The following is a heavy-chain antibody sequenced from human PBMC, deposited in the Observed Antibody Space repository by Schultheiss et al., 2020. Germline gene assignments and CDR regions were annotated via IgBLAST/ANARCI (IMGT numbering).Heavy chain of an antibody. D-gene: IGHD2-2*02. CDR1: GFTFSSYG. V-gene: IGHV3-74*01. Sequence: GGSLRLSCAASGFTFSSYGMHWVRQAPGKGLIWVLRISSDGSSTRYADSVKGRFTISRDNSKNTLYLQMNSLRAEDTAVYYCAKENGYCSSTSCYTVFHFDYWGQGTLVTVSS. CDR2: ISSDGSST. CDR3: AKENGYCSSTSCYTVFHFDY. J-gene: IGHJ4*02.